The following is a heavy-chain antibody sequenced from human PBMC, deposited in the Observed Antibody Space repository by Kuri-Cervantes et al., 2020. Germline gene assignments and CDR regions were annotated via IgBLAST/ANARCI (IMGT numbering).Heavy chain of an antibody. V-gene: IGHV3-23*01. J-gene: IGHJ4*02. CDR1: GFTFSSYA. D-gene: IGHD6-19*01. CDR2: ISDSGANK. Sequence: GGSLRLSCAASGFTFSSYAMSWVRQAPGKGLEWVSVISDSGANKYYADSVKGRFTISRDNSKNTLYLQMNSLRAEDTAVYYCARDTHSSGWFYYFDYWGQGTLVTVSS. CDR3: ARDTHSSGWFYYFDY.